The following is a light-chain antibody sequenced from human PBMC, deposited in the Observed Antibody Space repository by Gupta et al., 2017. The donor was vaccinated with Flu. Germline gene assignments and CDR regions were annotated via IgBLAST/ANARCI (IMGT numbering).Light chain of an antibody. CDR1: QSVTSTY. J-gene: IGKJ2*01. V-gene: IGKV3-20*01. CDR2: GAY. CDR3: QQEGYSQFS. Sequence: EIVLTQSPGTLSLSPGESVTLSCRASQSVTSTYLAWNQHRPGHAPRLLIYGAYDRATGIPDRFSGSGSGTDFTLTINRLEPEDSAVYYCQQEGYSQFSFGQGTKLDIK.